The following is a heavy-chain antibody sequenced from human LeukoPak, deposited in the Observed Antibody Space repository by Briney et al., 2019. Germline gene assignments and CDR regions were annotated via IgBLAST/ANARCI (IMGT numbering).Heavy chain of an antibody. D-gene: IGHD6-19*01. V-gene: IGHV4-59*08. CDR3: ARHHSSGWYYWYFDL. CDR1: GGSFSGYY. J-gene: IGHJ2*01. CDR2: IYYSGST. Sequence: SETLSLTCAVYGGSFSGYYWSWIRQPPGKGLEWIGYIYYSGSTNYNPSLKSRVIISVDTSKNQFSLKLSSVTAADTAVYYCARHHSSGWYYWYFDLWGRGTLVTVSS.